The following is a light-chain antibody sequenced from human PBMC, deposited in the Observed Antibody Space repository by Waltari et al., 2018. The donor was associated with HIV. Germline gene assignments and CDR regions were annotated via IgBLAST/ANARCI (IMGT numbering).Light chain of an antibody. CDR1: SPNIGAGYH. Sequence: QSVLTQPPSVSGAPGQRVTISCTGSSPNIGAGYHVPWYQHLPEPAPKLLIYRNSIRPSWIPDRFSASKSGTSASLAISGLQAGDESDYYCQSYDRRLSGYVFGTGTKVTVL. CDR3: QSYDRRLSGYV. CDR2: RNS. J-gene: IGLJ1*01. V-gene: IGLV1-40*01.